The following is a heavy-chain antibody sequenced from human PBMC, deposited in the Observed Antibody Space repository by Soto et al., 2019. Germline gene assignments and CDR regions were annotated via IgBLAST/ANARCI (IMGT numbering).Heavy chain of an antibody. V-gene: IGHV3-15*01. CDR2: IKSKTDGGTT. CDR1: GFTFSNAW. CDR3: TAPNQGYCSSTSCSGYYGMDV. Sequence: GGSLRLSCAAPGFTFSNAWMSWVRQAPGKGLEWVGRIKSKTDGGTTDYAAPVKGRFTISRDDSKNTLYLQMNSLKTEDTAVYYCTAPNQGYCSSTSCSGYYGMDVWGQGTTVTVSS. J-gene: IGHJ6*02. D-gene: IGHD2-2*01.